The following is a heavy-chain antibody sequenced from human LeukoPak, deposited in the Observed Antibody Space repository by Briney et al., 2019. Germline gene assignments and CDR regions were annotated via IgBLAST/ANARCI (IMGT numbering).Heavy chain of an antibody. CDR3: ARKVIEVAYYDY. D-gene: IGHD6-19*01. V-gene: IGHV3-74*01. CDR2: INSDGSTT. CDR1: GYTFTSYY. J-gene: IGHJ4*02. Sequence: SCKASGYTFTSYYMHWVRQAPGKGLVWVSRINSDGSTTSYADSVKGRFTISRDNAKNTLYLQMNSLRAEDTAVYYCARKVIEVAYYDYWGQGTLVTVSS.